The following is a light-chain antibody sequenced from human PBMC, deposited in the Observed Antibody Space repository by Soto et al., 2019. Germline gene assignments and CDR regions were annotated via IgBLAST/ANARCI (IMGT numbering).Light chain of an antibody. CDR3: CSYAGSSTFV. CDR2: EGS. CDR1: SSDVGNYNL. J-gene: IGLJ7*01. Sequence: QSVLTQPASVSGSPGQSITISCTGTSSDVGNYNLVSWYQHHPGKAPKLMIYEGSKRPSGVSNRFSGSKSGNTASLTISGLQAEDEADYYCCSYAGSSTFVFGTGTQLTVL. V-gene: IGLV2-23*01.